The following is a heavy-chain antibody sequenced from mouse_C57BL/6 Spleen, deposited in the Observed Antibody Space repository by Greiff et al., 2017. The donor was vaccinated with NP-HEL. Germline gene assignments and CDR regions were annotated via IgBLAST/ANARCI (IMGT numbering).Heavy chain of an antibody. V-gene: IGHV3-1*01. Sequence: EVQLQESGPGMVKPSQSLSLTCTVTGYSITSGYDWHWIRHFPGNKLEWMGYISYSGSTNYNPSLKSRISITHDTSKNHFFLKLNSVTTEDTATYYCARGGYYWFAYWGQGTLVTVSA. J-gene: IGHJ3*01. CDR1: GYSITSGYD. D-gene: IGHD2-3*01. CDR2: ISYSGST. CDR3: ARGGYYWFAY.